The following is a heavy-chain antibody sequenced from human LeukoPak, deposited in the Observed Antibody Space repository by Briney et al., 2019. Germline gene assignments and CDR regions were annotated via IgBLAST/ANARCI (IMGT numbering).Heavy chain of an antibody. CDR2: ISSSSSTI. D-gene: IGHD3-10*01. V-gene: IGHV3-48*01. J-gene: IGHJ4*02. CDR1: GFTFSSYS. CDR3: ASAPAVRVLY. Sequence: GGSLRLSCAASGFTFSSYSMNWVRQAPGKGLEWVSCISSSSSTIYYADSVKGRFTISRDNAKNSLYLQMNSLRAEDTAVYYCASAPAVRVLYWGQGTLVTVSS.